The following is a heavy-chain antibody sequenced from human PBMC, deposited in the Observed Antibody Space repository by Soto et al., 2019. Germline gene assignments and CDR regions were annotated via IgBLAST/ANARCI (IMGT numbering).Heavy chain of an antibody. D-gene: IGHD5-12*01. J-gene: IGHJ5*02. V-gene: IGHV3-66*01. CDR2: IWSDGST. CDR1: GFSVSSQY. CDR3: AREGRYSGYDRGWCDP. Sequence: EVQLVESGGGLVQPGGSLRLSCAASGFSVSSQYMSWVRQAPGKGLEWVSLIWSDGSTSYADSVKGRFTISRDNSKNTLYLQMNSLRVEDMAVYYCAREGRYSGYDRGWCDPGGQGTLVTVSS.